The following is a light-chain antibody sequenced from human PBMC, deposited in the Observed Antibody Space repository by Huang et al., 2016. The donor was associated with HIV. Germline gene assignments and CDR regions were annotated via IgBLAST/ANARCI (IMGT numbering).Light chain of an antibody. J-gene: IGKJ1*01. V-gene: IGKV3-15*01. Sequence: EIVMTQSPGTLTVSPGERATLSCRASQSVSSNLAWYQQKPGQTPRLLIYVASTRATGIPARCSGSGSGTEFTLTISSLQSEDFGVYYCHQYTKWPSWTFGQGTKVEIK. CDR2: VAS. CDR3: HQYTKWPSWT. CDR1: QSVSSN.